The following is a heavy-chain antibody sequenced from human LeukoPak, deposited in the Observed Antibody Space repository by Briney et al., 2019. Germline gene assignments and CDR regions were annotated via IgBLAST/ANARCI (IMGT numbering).Heavy chain of an antibody. Sequence: SETLSLTCAVSGGSISSNSYYWGWIRQPPGKGLEWIGSIYYSGSTYYNPSLKSRVTISVDTSKNQFSLKLTSVTAADTAVFYCARLPQRSDILTSYANSFDYWGQGTLVTVSS. CDR2: IYYSGST. J-gene: IGHJ4*02. V-gene: IGHV4-39*01. CDR3: ARLPQRSDILTSYANSFDY. CDR1: GGSISSNSYY. D-gene: IGHD3-9*01.